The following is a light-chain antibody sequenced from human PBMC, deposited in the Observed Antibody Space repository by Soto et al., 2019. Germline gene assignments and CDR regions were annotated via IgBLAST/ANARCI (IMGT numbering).Light chain of an antibody. V-gene: IGKV3-20*01. CDR3: QQYGNSPRWT. CDR1: QSVSNSY. J-gene: IGKJ1*01. CDR2: GAS. Sequence: EIVLTQSPGTLSLSPGERATLSCRASQSVSNSYLAWYQQKPGQAPRLLISGASSRATGIPDRFSGSGSGTDCTITISRLEHEDFAVYYCQQYGNSPRWTFGQGTKVEIK.